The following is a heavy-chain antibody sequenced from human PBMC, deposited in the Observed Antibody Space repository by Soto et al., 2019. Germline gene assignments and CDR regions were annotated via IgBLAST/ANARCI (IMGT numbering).Heavy chain of an antibody. CDR2: ISYDGSNK. V-gene: IGHV3-30*14. J-gene: IGHJ5*01. D-gene: IGHD1-26*01. CDR3: AKGKISTTTYTSFDS. Sequence: HPGGSLRLYCAASGFTFSSYAMHWVRQAPGKGLEWVAVISYDGSNKYYADSMKGRFTISRDNFKSSLYLQMSNLRAEDTAIYYCAKGKISTTTYTSFDSWGQGTLVTVSS. CDR1: GFTFSSYA.